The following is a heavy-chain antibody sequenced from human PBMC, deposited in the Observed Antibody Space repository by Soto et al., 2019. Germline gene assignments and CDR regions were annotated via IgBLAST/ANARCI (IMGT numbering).Heavy chain of an antibody. CDR1: GFTFSSYW. Sequence: EVQLVESGGGLVQPGGSLRLSCAASGFTFSSYWMHWVRQAPGKGLVWVSRINSDGSSTSYADSVKGRFTISRDNAKNTLYLQMNSLSAEDTAVYYCARDYDILTGSPTYDYWGQGTLVTVSS. J-gene: IGHJ4*02. CDR2: INSDGSST. CDR3: ARDYDILTGSPTYDY. D-gene: IGHD3-9*01. V-gene: IGHV3-74*01.